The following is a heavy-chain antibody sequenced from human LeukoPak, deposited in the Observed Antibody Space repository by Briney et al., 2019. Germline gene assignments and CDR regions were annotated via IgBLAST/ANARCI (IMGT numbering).Heavy chain of an antibody. CDR1: GFTFSSYG. CDR3: AKVLVYCSSTTCQTSPEYFQH. V-gene: IGHV3-30*02. Sequence: GGSLRLSCAASGFTFSSYGIHWVRQAPGKGLEWVAFIRYDGSNKYYADSVKGRFTISRDNSKNTLYLQMNSLRAEDTAVYYCAKVLVYCSSTTCQTSPEYFQHWGQGTLVTVSS. J-gene: IGHJ1*01. CDR2: IRYDGSNK. D-gene: IGHD2-2*01.